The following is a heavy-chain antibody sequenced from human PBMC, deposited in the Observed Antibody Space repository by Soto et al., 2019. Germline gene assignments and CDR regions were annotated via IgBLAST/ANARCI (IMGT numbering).Heavy chain of an antibody. CDR2: ISPYNGRT. V-gene: IGHV1-18*01. Sequence: ASVKVSCKTSGYTFTEYGISWFRQAPGQGLEWMGWISPYNGRTNYIQEFQDRVTITTDTSSTTVYMDLRTLKSDDTAIYFCARADYGDTKIYSFDHWGQGTLVTVSS. CDR3: ARADYGDTKIYSFDH. D-gene: IGHD4-17*01. J-gene: IGHJ4*02. CDR1: GYTFTEYG.